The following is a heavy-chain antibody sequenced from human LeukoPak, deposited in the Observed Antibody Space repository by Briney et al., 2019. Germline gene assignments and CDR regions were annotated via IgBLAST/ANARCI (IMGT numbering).Heavy chain of an antibody. CDR3: ARVAAPRLRFWSFDY. CDR1: GDSVSSNSAA. D-gene: IGHD5-12*01. V-gene: IGHV6-1*01. J-gene: IGHJ4*02. CDR2: TYYRSKWYN. Sequence: SQTLSLTCAISGDSVSSNSAAWNWIRQSPSRGLEWLGRTYYRSKWYNDYAVSVKSRITINPDTSKNQFSLQLNSVTPEGTAVYYCARVAAPRLRFWSFDYWGQGTLVTVSS.